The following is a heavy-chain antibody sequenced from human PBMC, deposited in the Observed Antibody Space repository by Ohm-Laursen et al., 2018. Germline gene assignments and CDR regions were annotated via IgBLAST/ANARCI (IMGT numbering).Heavy chain of an antibody. CDR2: ISAYNGNT. CDR1: GYTFTSYG. J-gene: IGHJ6*02. D-gene: IGHD4-23*01. CDR3: ARESGNSAAYYGMDV. Sequence: ASVKVSCNTSGYTFTSYGISWVRQAPGQGLEWMGWISAYNGNTNYAQKLQGRVTMTTDTSTSTAYMELRSLRSDDTAVYYCARESGNSAAYYGMDVWGQGTTVTVSS. V-gene: IGHV1-18*01.